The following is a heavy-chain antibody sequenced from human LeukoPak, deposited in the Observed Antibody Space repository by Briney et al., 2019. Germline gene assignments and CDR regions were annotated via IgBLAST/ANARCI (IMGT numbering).Heavy chain of an antibody. J-gene: IGHJ4*01. V-gene: IGHV3-74*01. CDR2: INTDGSGT. D-gene: IGHD2-21*02. CDR3: ARELPREVTLDY. CDR1: GFTFISYG. Sequence: GGSLRLSCAVSGFTFISYGMQWVRQAPGKGLAWVSRINTDGSGTAYADSVKGRFTISRDNAKNTLYLQMNSLRAEDTALYYCARELPREVTLDYWGQGTLVTDSS.